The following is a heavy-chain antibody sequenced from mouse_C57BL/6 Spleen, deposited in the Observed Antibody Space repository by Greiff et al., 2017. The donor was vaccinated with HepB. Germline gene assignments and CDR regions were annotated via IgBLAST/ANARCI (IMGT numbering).Heavy chain of an antibody. J-gene: IGHJ4*01. Sequence: QVQLQQPGAELVKPGASVKLSCKASGYTFTSYWMHWVKQRPGQGLEWIGMIHPNSGSTNYNEKFKSKATLTVDKSSSTAYMQLSSLTSEDSAVYYSASVYYSNYEGYAMDYWGQGTSVTVSS. V-gene: IGHV1-64*01. CDR2: IHPNSGST. CDR3: ASVYYSNYEGYAMDY. D-gene: IGHD2-5*01. CDR1: GYTFTSYW.